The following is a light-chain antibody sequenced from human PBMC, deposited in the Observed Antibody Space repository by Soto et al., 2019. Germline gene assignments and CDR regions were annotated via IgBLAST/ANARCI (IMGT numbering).Light chain of an antibody. CDR1: QGITIY. CDR3: QQSNSAPLT. V-gene: IGKV1-39*01. J-gene: IGKJ4*01. Sequence: DIQMTLSPSSLSASVGDRVTITCRASQGITIYLSWYQQKPGKAPKLLIYAASSLQSGVSSRFSGSGSGTDFTLTITSLQPEDSASYFCQQSNSAPLTFGGGTRVEIK. CDR2: AAS.